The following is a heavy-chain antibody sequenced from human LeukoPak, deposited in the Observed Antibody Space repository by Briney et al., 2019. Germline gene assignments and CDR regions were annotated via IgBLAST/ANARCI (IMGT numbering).Heavy chain of an antibody. J-gene: IGHJ4*02. D-gene: IGHD6-13*01. CDR2: ISYDGSNK. V-gene: IGHV3-30-3*01. Sequence: GGSLRLSCAASGFTFSSYAMHWVRQAPGKGLEWVAVISYDGSNKYYADSVKGRFTISRDNSKNTLYLQMNSLRAEDTAVYYRARDQAAAGTYFDYWGQGTLVTVSS. CDR1: GFTFSSYA. CDR3: ARDQAAAGTYFDY.